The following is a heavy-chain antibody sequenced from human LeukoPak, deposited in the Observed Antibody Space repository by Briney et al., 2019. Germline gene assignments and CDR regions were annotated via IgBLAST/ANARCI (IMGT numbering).Heavy chain of an antibody. J-gene: IGHJ4*02. Sequence: GSLRLSCAAPALTFNSCGMHWVRQAPGKGLEWVAFIRNDGSNSYYADSVKGRFTISRDDAKNSLYLQMNSLRAEDMALYYCAKDANDFWSGYLVDYWGQGTLVTVSS. CDR1: ALTFNSCG. V-gene: IGHV3-30*02. CDR2: IRNDGSNS. D-gene: IGHD3-3*01. CDR3: AKDANDFWSGYLVDY.